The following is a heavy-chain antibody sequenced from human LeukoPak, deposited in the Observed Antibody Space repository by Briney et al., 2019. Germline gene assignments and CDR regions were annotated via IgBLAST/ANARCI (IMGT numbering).Heavy chain of an antibody. Sequence: SQTLSLTCAISGDSVSSNSAAWNWIRQSPSRGLEWLARTYYRSKWYNDYAVSVKSRITINPDTSKNQFSLQLNSVTPEDTAVYYCVRDLGYCDDHCYSRAYNWFDPWGQGTLVTVSS. CDR1: GDSVSSNSAA. D-gene: IGHD2-21*02. CDR3: VRDLGYCDDHCYSRAYNWFDP. V-gene: IGHV6-1*01. J-gene: IGHJ5*02. CDR2: TYYRSKWYN.